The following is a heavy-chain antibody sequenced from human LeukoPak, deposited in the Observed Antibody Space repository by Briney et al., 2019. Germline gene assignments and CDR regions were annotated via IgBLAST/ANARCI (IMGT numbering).Heavy chain of an antibody. CDR1: GGSISSHY. CDR2: IYYSGGT. Sequence: PSETLSLTCTVSGGSISSHYWSWIRQPPGKGLEWIGYIYYSGGTNYNPSLKSRVTISVDTSKNQFSLKLSSVTAADTAVYYCARDHVAARTFDYWGQGTLVTVSS. J-gene: IGHJ4*02. CDR3: ARDHVAARTFDY. D-gene: IGHD6-6*01. V-gene: IGHV4-59*11.